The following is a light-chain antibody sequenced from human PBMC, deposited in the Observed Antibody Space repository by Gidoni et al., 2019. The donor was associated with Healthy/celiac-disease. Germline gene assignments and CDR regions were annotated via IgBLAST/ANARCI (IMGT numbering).Light chain of an antibody. V-gene: IGKV3-15*01. CDR2: VAS. Sequence: EIVMTQSPATLSVSPGERATLSCRASQSVRSTLAWYQQKPGQAPRLLIYVASTRATGIPARFSGSGSGTEFTLTISSLQSEDFAVYYCQQYNNWPPYTFGQGTKLEIK. CDR1: QSVRST. J-gene: IGKJ2*01. CDR3: QQYNNWPPYT.